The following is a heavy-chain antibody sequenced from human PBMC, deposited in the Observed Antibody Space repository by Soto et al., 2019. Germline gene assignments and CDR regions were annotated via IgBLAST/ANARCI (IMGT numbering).Heavy chain of an antibody. CDR3: ARGGIVGTTSYYYYGMDV. CDR1: GGSISSGGYY. D-gene: IGHD1-26*01. Sequence: QVQLQESGPGLVKPSQTLSLTCTVSGGSISSGGYYWSWIRQHPGKGLEWIGYIYYSGSTYYNPSLKSRVTITVDTSKNQLSLKLSSVTAADTAVYYCARGGIVGTTSYYYYGMDVWGQGTTVTVSS. J-gene: IGHJ6*02. CDR2: IYYSGST. V-gene: IGHV4-31*03.